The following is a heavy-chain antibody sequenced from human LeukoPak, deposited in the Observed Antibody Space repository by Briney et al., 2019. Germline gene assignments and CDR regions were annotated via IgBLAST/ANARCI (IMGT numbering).Heavy chain of an antibody. CDR2: IYPGDSDT. D-gene: IGHD1-7*01. CDR3: ARRITSDRLSGTNWFDP. CDR1: GYSFTSYW. V-gene: IGHV5-51*01. Sequence: GESLKISCKGSGYSFTSYWIGWVRQMPGKGLEWMGIIYPGDSDTRYSPSFQGQVTISADKSISTAYLQWSSLKASDTAMYYCARRITSDRLSGTNWFDPWGQGTPVTVSS. J-gene: IGHJ5*02.